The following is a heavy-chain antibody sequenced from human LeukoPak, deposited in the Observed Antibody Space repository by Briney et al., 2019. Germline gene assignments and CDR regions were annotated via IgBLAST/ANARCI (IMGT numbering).Heavy chain of an antibody. CDR2: INPSGGST. CDR1: GYTFTSYY. J-gene: IGHJ5*02. CDR3: ARLASLSTIAHRGRTWVDP. V-gene: IGHV1-46*01. D-gene: IGHD4/OR15-4a*01. Sequence: ASVKVSCKASGYTFTSYYMHWVRQAPGQGLEWMGIINPSGGSTSYAQKFQGRVTMTRDMSTSTVYMELSSVTAADTAVYYCARLASLSTIAHRGRTWVDPWGQGTLVTVSS.